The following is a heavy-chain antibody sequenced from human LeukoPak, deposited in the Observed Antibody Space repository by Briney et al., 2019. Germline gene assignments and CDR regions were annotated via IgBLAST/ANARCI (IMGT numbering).Heavy chain of an antibody. J-gene: IGHJ4*02. CDR1: GETFRGYF. Sequence: PWETLSLTCAVYGETFRGYFWSWIRQPPGKGLEWIGEINHSGNTYYNPSLESRAAISLDTSKKQLSLRLTSVTAADTAVYYCAIEQYWGQGTLVTVSS. D-gene: IGHD1/OR15-1a*01. CDR2: INHSGNT. CDR3: AIEQY. V-gene: IGHV4-34*08.